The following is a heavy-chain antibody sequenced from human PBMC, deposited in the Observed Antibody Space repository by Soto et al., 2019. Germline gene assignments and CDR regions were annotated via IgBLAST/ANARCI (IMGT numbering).Heavy chain of an antibody. J-gene: IGHJ4*02. CDR2: INHSGST. CDR1: CGSFIGYY. D-gene: IGHD3-16*02. V-gene: IGHV4-34*01. CDR3: ARVGYDYVWGSYRYTNY. Sequence: SETLSLTCAFYCGSFIGYYWSWIRQPPGKGLEWIGEINHSGSTNYNPSLKSRVTISVDTSKNQFSLKLSSVTAADTAVYYCARVGYDYVWGSYRYTNYWGQGTLVTVSS.